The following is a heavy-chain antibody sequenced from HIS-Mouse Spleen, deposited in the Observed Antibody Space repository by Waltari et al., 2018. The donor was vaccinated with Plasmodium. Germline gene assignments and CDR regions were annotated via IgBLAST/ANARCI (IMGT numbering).Heavy chain of an antibody. D-gene: IGHD6-13*01. J-gene: IGHJ4*02. CDR3: ARESSSSWYFDY. CDR2: ISRSRSYI. Sequence: EVQLVESGGGLVTPGGSLRLSCAASGFTFSSYSMNWVGQAPGKGLEWVSSISRSRSYIYYADSVTGRFTISRDNAKNSLYLQMNSLRAEDTAVYYCARESSSSWYFDYWGQGTLVTVSS. CDR1: GFTFSSYS. V-gene: IGHV3-21*01.